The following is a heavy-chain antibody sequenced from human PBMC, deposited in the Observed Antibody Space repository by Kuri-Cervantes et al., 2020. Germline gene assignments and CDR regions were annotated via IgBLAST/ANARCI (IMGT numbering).Heavy chain of an antibody. D-gene: IGHD2-15*01. CDR3: ARGDYCSGGSCSYGMDV. V-gene: IGHV1-8*01. CDR2: MNPNSGNT. Sequence: ASVKVSCKASGYTFTSYDINWVRQATGKGLGWMGWMNPNSGNTGYAQKFQGRVTMTRNTSISTAYMELSSLRSEDTAVYYCARGDYCSGGSCSYGMDVRGQGTTVTVSS. CDR1: GYTFTSYD. J-gene: IGHJ6*02.